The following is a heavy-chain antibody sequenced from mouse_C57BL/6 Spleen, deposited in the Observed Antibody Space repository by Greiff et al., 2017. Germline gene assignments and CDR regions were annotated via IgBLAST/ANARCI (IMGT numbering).Heavy chain of an antibody. CDR1: GYTFTDYY. J-gene: IGHJ2*01. CDR3: AGDYGNSNEPHYWDY. Sequence: EVQLQQSGPELVKPGASVKISCKASGYTFTDYYMNWVKQSHGKSLEWIGNLNPNNGGTSYNQKFKGQATLTVAKSSSPAYMELRSLTSEDSEVDFCAGDYGNSNEPHYWDYWGQGTTLTVSS. CDR2: LNPNNGGT. D-gene: IGHD1-1*01. V-gene: IGHV1-26*01.